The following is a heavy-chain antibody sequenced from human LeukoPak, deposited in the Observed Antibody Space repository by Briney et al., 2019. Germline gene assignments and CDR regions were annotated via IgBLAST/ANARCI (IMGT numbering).Heavy chain of an antibody. J-gene: IGHJ6*03. CDR2: ISGSGGST. Sequence: GGSLRLSCAASGFTFSSYARSWVRQAPGKGLEWVSAISGSGGSTYYADSVKGRFTISRDNSKNTLYLQMNSLRAEDTAVYYCAKQGPMVYYYYMDVWGKGTTVTVSS. V-gene: IGHV3-23*01. CDR1: GFTFSSYA. D-gene: IGHD3-10*01. CDR3: AKQGPMVYYYYMDV.